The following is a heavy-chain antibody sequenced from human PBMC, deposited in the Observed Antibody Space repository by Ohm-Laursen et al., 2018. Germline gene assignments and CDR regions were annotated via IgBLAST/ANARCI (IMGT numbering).Heavy chain of an antibody. Sequence: SDTLSLTCTVSGGSISNQYWNWVRQSPGKGLEWTGYIYHSGSTKYNPFFNSRVTISVDTSQNQFSLNLRSVTTADTAVYYCASGHNYGYDNYYYGMDVWGQGTTVTVSS. V-gene: IGHV4-59*07. J-gene: IGHJ6*02. CDR3: ASGHNYGYDNYYYGMDV. CDR1: GGSISNQY. D-gene: IGHD3-16*01. CDR2: IYHSGST.